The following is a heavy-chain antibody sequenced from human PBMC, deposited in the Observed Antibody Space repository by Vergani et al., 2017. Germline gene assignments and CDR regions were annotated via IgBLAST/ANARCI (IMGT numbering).Heavy chain of an antibody. CDR2: IYYSGTT. D-gene: IGHD3/OR15-3a*01. CDR3: ARGETRTDWFDP. CDR1: GGSISSGDYH. J-gene: IGHJ5*02. V-gene: IGHV4-30-4*08. Sequence: QVQLQESGPGLVKPSQTLSLTCTVSGGSISSGDYHWSWICQPPGKGPEWIGYIYYSGTTNYNPSLNGRVTIFVDKSKNLLSLRLNSVTAADTAVYYCARGETRTDWFDPWGQGTLVTVSS.